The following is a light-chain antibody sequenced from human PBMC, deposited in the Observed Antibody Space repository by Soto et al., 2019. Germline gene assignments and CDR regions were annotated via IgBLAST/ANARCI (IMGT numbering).Light chain of an antibody. J-gene: IGLJ1*01. Sequence: QSALTQPASVSGPPGQSITISCTGTSSDIGGYEYVSWYQQQPGKAPKRIIYDVSDRPSGVSNRFSGSKSGNTASLAISGLQAEDEADYYCNSYTSSNPLGVFGTGTKVTVL. CDR3: NSYTSSNPLGV. V-gene: IGLV2-14*03. CDR2: DVS. CDR1: SSDIGGYEY.